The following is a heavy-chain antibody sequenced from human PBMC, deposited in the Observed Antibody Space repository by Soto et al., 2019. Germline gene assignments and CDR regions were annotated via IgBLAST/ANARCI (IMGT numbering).Heavy chain of an antibody. CDR3: ARTPETRDWLDP. J-gene: IGHJ5*02. D-gene: IGHD1-7*01. CDR2: IYYIGA. CDR1: GASVSSYY. Sequence: VQLQQSGPGLVRPSETLSLSCSVSGASVSSYYWSWVRQPPGKGLAWIGYIYYIGAYYNPSLKSRVTISVDTSKNQFSLKLTSVTAADTAVYYCARTPETRDWLDPWGQGTLVTVSS. V-gene: IGHV4-59*02.